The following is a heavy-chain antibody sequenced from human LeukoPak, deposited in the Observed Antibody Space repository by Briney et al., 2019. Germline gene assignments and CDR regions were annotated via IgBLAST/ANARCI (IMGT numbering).Heavy chain of an antibody. V-gene: IGHV1-2*02. D-gene: IGHD6-19*01. CDR1: GYSFIVFY. CDR3: AREWLIVVTGTGHLDY. CDR2: IIPNTGGT. Sequence: ASVKVSFKASGYSFIVFYMHWVRQAPGQGLEWMGWIIPNTGGTNYAQKFQGRVTMTRDTTISTAYMELSSLRSDDTAVYYCAREWLIVVTGTGHLDYWGQGTLVTVSS. J-gene: IGHJ4*02.